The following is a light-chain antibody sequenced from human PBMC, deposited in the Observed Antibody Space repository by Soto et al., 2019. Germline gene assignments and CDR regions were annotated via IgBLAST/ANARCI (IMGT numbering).Light chain of an antibody. Sequence: VLTQSPGTLSSPPGERATLSCTASQSVSTSFLAWYQQKPGQAPRLLIYGAFSRATGIPDRFSGSGSGTDFTLTISRLEPEDFAVYYCQQYGNSIPITFGQGTRLEIK. J-gene: IGKJ5*01. CDR2: GAF. CDR1: QSVSTSF. V-gene: IGKV3-20*01. CDR3: QQYGNSIPIT.